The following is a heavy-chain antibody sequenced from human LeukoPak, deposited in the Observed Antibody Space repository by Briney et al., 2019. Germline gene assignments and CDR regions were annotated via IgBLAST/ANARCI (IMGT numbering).Heavy chain of an antibody. V-gene: IGHV1-46*01. CDR1: GYTFTSYY. D-gene: IGHD3-10*01. CDR2: INPSGGST. CDR3: ARESSGNYYGMDV. Sequence: ASVKVSCKASGYTFTSYYTHWVRQAPGQGLEWMGIINPSGGSTSYAQKFQGRVTMTRDTSTSTVYMELSSLRSEDTAVYYCARESSGNYYGMDVWGQGTTVTVSS. J-gene: IGHJ6*02.